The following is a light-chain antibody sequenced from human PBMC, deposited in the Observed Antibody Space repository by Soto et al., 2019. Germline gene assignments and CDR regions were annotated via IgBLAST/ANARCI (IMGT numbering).Light chain of an antibody. Sequence: EIVLTQSPGTLSLYPGERATLSCRASQSINSRYLAWYQQKPGQAPRLLIYGASSRVTGIPDRFSGSGSGTDFTLTISRLEPEDFAVYYCQQFGSSPGFTFGPGTKVDIK. J-gene: IGKJ3*01. CDR1: QSINSRY. CDR2: GAS. CDR3: QQFGSSPGFT. V-gene: IGKV3-20*01.